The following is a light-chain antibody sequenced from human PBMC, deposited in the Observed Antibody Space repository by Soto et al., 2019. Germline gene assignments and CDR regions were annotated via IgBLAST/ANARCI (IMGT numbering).Light chain of an antibody. J-gene: IGKJ4*01. CDR1: QSLTSN. V-gene: IGKV3-15*01. CDR2: DTS. CDR3: QQYNHWPRMLS. Sequence: EIILTQSPATLYVFPGERATLSCRASQSLTSNLAWYQQRPGQAPRLLIYDTSTRATDIPARFSGSGSGTEFTLTIASLQSEDFAVYYCQQYNHWPRMLSFGGGTRV.